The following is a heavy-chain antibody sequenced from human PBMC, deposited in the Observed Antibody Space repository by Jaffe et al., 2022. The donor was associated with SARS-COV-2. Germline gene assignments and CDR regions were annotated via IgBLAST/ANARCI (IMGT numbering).Heavy chain of an antibody. D-gene: IGHD2-2*01. V-gene: IGHV3-23*04. Sequence: EVQLVESGGGLVQPGESLRLSCVGSGFTFSNYAMTWVRQAPGKGLEWVSGISGSGGSTNYADSVKGRFTISRDNSKNTLYVQMNSLRAEDTAVYYCAKDRGGLVAVPAAKGYYYYMDVWGKGTTVTVSS. CDR2: ISGSGGST. CDR1: GFTFSNYA. CDR3: AKDRGGLVAVPAAKGYYYYMDV. J-gene: IGHJ6*03.